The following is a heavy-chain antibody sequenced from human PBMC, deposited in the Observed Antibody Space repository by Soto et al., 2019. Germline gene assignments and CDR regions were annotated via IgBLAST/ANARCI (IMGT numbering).Heavy chain of an antibody. CDR1: GYTFTAYG. CDR3: ARGQVVNFDNWFDP. J-gene: IGHJ5*02. CDR2: INPNSGHT. D-gene: IGHD3-22*01. Sequence: QIQLQQSGAEVKKPGTSVKVSCQASGYTFTAYGIIWVRQAPGQGLEWRGWINPNSGHTNYAQNLQDRATMTTDTSTNTAYMELRSLRSDDTAVYFCARGQVVNFDNWFDPWGQGTLVTVSS. V-gene: IGHV1-18*01.